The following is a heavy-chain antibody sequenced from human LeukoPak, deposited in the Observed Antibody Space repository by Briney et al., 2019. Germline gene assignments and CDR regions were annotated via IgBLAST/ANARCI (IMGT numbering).Heavy chain of an antibody. CDR3: AKLTVTTWALYYFDY. V-gene: IGHV3-23*01. CDR2: TSGSGGST. J-gene: IGHJ4*02. Sequence: GGSLRLSCAASGFTFSSYAMSWVRQAPGKGLEWVSATSGSGGSTYYADSVKGRFTISRDNSKNTLYLQMNSLRAEDTAVYYCAKLTVTTWALYYFDYWGQGTLVTVSS. D-gene: IGHD4-17*01. CDR1: GFTFSSYA.